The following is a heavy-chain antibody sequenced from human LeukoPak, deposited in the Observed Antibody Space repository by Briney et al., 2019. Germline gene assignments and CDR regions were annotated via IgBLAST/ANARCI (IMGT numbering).Heavy chain of an antibody. CDR1: GYTFTGYY. CDR3: ARGRLTMVRGVTHLSMDV. D-gene: IGHD3-10*01. J-gene: IGHJ6*04. Sequence: GASVKVSCKASGYTFTGYYMHWVRQAPGQGLEWMGWINPNSGGTNYAQKFQGRVTMTRDTSISTAYMELSRLRSDDTAVYYCARGRLTMVRGVTHLSMDVWGKGTTVTVSS. V-gene: IGHV1-2*02. CDR2: INPNSGGT.